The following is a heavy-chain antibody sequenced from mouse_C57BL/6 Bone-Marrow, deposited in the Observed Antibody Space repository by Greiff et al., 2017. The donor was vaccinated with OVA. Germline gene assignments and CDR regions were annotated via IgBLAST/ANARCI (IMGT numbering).Heavy chain of an antibody. CDR1: GYAFSSYW. D-gene: IGHD2-5*01. CDR3: ARSGYSNEGFAY. V-gene: IGHV1-80*01. Sequence: QVQLKQSGAELVKPGASVKISCKASGYAFSSYWMNWVKQRPGKGLEWIGQIYPGDGDTNYNGKFKGKATLTADKSSSTAYMQLSSLTSEDSAVYFCARSGYSNEGFAYWGQGTLVTVSA. J-gene: IGHJ3*01. CDR2: IYPGDGDT.